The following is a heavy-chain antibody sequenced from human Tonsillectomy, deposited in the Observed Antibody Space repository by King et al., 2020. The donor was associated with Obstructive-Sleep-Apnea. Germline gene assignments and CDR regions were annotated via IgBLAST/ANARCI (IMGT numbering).Heavy chain of an antibody. V-gene: IGHV4-59*08. CDR1: GGSISSYY. J-gene: IGHJ6*02. CDR2: IYYSGST. D-gene: IGHD3-10*01. Sequence: QLQESGPGLVKPSETLSLSCTVSGGSISSYYWSWIRQPPGKGLEWIGYIYYSGSTNYNPSLKSRVAISGDTSKNQFSLKLSSVTAADTAVYYCARQPSGYYYGMDVWGQGTTVTVSS. CDR3: ARQPSGYYYGMDV.